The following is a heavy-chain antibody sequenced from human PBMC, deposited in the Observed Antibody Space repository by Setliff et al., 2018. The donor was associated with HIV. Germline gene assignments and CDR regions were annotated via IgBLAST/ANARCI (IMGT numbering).Heavy chain of an antibody. CDR2: VHSSGTA. CDR1: GASFSNSNYY. J-gene: IGHJ5*02. CDR3: ARVRGGGWSDH. V-gene: IGHV4-39*01. Sequence: SETLSLTCTVSGASFSNSNYYWGWVRQSPGKGLEWIGSVHSSGTAYYKPSLKSRVVISVDASRSQFSLKLRSVTAADTAVYYCARVRGGGWSDHWGQGTLVTVSS. D-gene: IGHD2-15*01.